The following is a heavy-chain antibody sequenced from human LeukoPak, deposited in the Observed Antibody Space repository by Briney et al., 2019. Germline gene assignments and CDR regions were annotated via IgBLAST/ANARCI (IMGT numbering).Heavy chain of an antibody. V-gene: IGHV3-21*01. CDR2: ISSSSSYI. CDR1: GFTFSSYS. D-gene: IGHD6-6*01. J-gene: IGHJ4*02. Sequence: PGGSLRLSCAASGFTFSSYSMNWVRQAPGKGLEWVSSISSSSSYIYYADSVKGRFTISRDNAKNSLYLQMNSLRAEDTAVYYCASVAPHWASSSGDYWGQGTLVTVSS. CDR3: ASVAPHWASSSGDY.